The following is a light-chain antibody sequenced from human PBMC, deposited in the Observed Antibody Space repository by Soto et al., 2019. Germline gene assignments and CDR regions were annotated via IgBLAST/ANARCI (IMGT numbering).Light chain of an antibody. Sequence: QSVLTQPPSASETPGQRVTISCSGSTSNIGTNYVYWYQQLPGTAPKLLIYSNNQRPSGVPARFSGSKSGTSASLAISGLRYEDEADYYCAAWDDSLSGHYVFGTGTKLTVL. CDR1: TSNIGTNY. V-gene: IGLV1-47*02. CDR3: AAWDDSLSGHYV. J-gene: IGLJ1*01. CDR2: SNN.